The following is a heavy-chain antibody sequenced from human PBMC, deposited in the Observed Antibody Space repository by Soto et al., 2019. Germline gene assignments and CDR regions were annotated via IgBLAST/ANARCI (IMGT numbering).Heavy chain of an antibody. J-gene: IGHJ4*02. Sequence: SETLSLTCAVYGGSFSGYYWSWIRQPPGKGLEWIGEINHSGSTNYNPSLKSRVTISVDTSKNQFSLKLSSVTAADTAVYYCARGVSSRPRFDYWGRGTLVTVSS. CDR2: INHSGST. V-gene: IGHV4-34*01. CDR1: GGSFSGYY. D-gene: IGHD6-19*01. CDR3: ARGVSSRPRFDY.